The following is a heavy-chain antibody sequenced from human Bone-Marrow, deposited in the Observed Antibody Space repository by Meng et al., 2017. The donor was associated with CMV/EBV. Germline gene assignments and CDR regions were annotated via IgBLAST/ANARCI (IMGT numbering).Heavy chain of an antibody. CDR3: GIWRNSYFDV. CDR1: GGSVHSGNSY. J-gene: IGHJ2*01. CDR2: IYYSGST. D-gene: IGHD3-3*01. Sequence: SETLSLTCTVSGGSVHSGNSYWSWIRQPPGKGLEWIGYIYYSGSTSYNPSLKSRVTISVDTSKNQFSLKLRSVTAADTAVYYCGIWRNSYFDVWGRGNVV. V-gene: IGHV4-61*01.